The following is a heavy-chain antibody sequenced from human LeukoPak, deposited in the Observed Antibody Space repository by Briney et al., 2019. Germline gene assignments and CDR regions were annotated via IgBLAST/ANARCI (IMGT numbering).Heavy chain of an antibody. CDR1: GFTFSSYS. CDR3: AREWGAFDI. Sequence: WGSLRLSCAASGFTFSSYSMNWVRQAPGKGLEWVSYISSSSSTIHYADSVKGRFTISRDNAKNSLYLQMNSLRTEDTAVCYCAREWGAFDIWGQGTRVTVSS. J-gene: IGHJ3*02. CDR2: ISSSSSTI. V-gene: IGHV3-48*01. D-gene: IGHD3-16*01.